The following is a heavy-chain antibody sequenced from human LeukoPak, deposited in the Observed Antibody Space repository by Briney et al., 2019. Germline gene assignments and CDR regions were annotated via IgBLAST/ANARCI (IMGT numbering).Heavy chain of an antibody. CDR2: IIPIFGTA. J-gene: IGHJ3*02. CDR3: AAGAGRDFDI. Sequence: SVSVSCMPSGHTFSGYAMSWVRQAPGEGLEWMGGIIPIFGTANYAQKFQGRVTITTDESTSTACMELSSLRSEDTAVYYCAAGAGRDFDIWGEGTMAIVS. CDR1: GHTFSGYA. V-gene: IGHV1-69*05. D-gene: IGHD1-26*01.